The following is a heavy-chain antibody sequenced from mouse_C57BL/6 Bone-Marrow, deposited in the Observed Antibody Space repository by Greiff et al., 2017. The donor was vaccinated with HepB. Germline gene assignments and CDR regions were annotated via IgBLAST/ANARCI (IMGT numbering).Heavy chain of an antibody. CDR2: IDPENGDT. D-gene: IGHD1-1*01. Sequence: EVQLQQSGAELVRPGASVKLSCTASGFNIKDDYMHWVKQRPEQGLEWIGWIDPENGDTEYASKFQGKATITADTSSNTAYLQLSSLTSEDTAVYYCTPYYGSTQYYYAMDYWGQGTSVTVSS. CDR1: GFNIKDDY. CDR3: TPYYGSTQYYYAMDY. J-gene: IGHJ4*01. V-gene: IGHV14-4*01.